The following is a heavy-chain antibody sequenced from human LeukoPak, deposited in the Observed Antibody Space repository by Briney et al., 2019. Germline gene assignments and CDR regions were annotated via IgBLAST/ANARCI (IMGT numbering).Heavy chain of an antibody. CDR2: IYYSGST. D-gene: IGHD2-8*02. CDR1: GGSISSGDYY. J-gene: IGHJ3*02. Sequence: PSETLSLTCTVSGGSISSGDYYWSWIRQPPGKGLEWIGYIYYSGSTYYNPSLKSRVTISVDTSKNQFSLKLSSVTAADTAVYYCARAESSDPYWSEYDAFGIWGQGTMVTVSS. CDR3: ARAESSDPYWSEYDAFGI. V-gene: IGHV4-30-4*01.